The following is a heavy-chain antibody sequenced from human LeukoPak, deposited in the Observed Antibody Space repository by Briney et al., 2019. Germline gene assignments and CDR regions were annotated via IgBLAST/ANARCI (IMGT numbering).Heavy chain of an antibody. CDR3: AKDAQRGFDYSNSLEY. Sequence: GGSLRLSCAASKFTFSHYGMHWVRQAPGKGLQWVAVIWSDGSNQYYADSVKGRFTISRDNSNNMVYLQMNSLRADDTGVYYCAKDAQRGFDYSNSLEYWGQGALVTVTS. J-gene: IGHJ4*02. D-gene: IGHD4-11*01. CDR1: KFTFSHYG. V-gene: IGHV3-33*06. CDR2: IWSDGSNQ.